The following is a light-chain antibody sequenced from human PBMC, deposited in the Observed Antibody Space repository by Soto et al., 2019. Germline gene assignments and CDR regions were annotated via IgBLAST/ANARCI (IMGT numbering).Light chain of an antibody. V-gene: IGLV7-46*01. CDR1: TGAVTNGHY. J-gene: IGLJ1*01. Sequence: QAVVPQSPSLTVSPGGTVTLTCGSSTGAVTNGHYPYWFQQKPGQAPRTLIYDTTNRHSWTPARFSGSLLGGKAALTLSGAQPEDEAEYYCLLSYNGPYVFGTGTKVTVL. CDR2: DTT. CDR3: LLSYNGPYV.